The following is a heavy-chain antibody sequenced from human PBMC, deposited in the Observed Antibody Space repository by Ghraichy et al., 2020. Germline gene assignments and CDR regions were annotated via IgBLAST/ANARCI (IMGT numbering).Heavy chain of an antibody. D-gene: IGHD3-16*01. CDR1: GSKFNNYV. Sequence: GGSLRLSCADSGSKFNNYVMTWVRQAPGKGLEWITGITASGGTTYYADSVKGRFTISRDNSKNTLFLQMNSLRDEDTAVYYCAKMENYAFDCWGQGTLVTVS. CDR2: ITASGGTT. J-gene: IGHJ4*02. V-gene: IGHV3-23*01. CDR3: AKMENYAFDC.